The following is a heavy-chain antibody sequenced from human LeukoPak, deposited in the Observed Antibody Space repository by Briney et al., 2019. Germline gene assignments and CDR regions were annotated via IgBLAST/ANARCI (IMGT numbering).Heavy chain of an antibody. J-gene: IGHJ4*02. V-gene: IGHV3-49*04. CDR2: IRSKGYGGTT. CDR1: GFTFGDHA. CDR3: TRVRSGNDFDY. D-gene: IGHD3-10*01. Sequence: GGSPRLSCSASGFTFGDHAMSWVRQAPGKGLEWVSFIRSKGYGGTTEYAASVEGRFSLSRDDSKSFVYLQMSSLKTEDTAVYYCTRVRSGNDFDYWGQGTLVTVSS.